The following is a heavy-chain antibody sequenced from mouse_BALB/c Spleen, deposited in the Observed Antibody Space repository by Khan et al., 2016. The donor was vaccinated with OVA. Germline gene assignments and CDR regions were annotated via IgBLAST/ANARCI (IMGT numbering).Heavy chain of an antibody. Sequence: QIQLVQSGPELKKPGETVKISCKASGYSFTNYGMNWVKQALAKGIKWMGWIITYTGEPKYPDDFKGRFSFSLETSASTAYLQFNNLKNEDTATYFCARDYGKAYWGQGTMVTVSA. D-gene: IGHD1-1*01. CDR3: ARDYGKAY. CDR1: GYSFTNYG. V-gene: IGHV9-3-1*01. CDR2: IITYTGEP. J-gene: IGHJ3*01.